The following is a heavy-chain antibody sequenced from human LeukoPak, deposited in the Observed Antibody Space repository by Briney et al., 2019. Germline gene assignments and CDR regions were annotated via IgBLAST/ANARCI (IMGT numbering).Heavy chain of an antibody. Sequence: GGSLRLSSAASGFPFNTYAMSWVRQAPGKGLEYISVIRPTGTNTYYASSVKGRFTISRDDSRTTVYLQMSSLRAEDTAIYYCAKLAFYETSAPLRDISFWGQGTLVTVSS. V-gene: IGHV3-23*01. D-gene: IGHD3-3*02. CDR3: AKLAFYETSAPLRDISF. CDR2: IRPTGTNT. CDR1: GFPFNTYA. J-gene: IGHJ4*02.